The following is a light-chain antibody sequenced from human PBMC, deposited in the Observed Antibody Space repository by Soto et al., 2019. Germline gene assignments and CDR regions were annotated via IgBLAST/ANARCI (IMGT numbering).Light chain of an antibody. V-gene: IGKV4-1*01. CDR3: QQYYSTPIT. J-gene: IGKJ5*01. CDR1: QNVLYNSNNKNY. CDR2: WAS. Sequence: DIVLTQSPESLAESLGERATINCKSSQNVLYNSNNKNYLARYQRKPGQPPKLVIYWASTRESGVPDRFSGSGSGTDFTLTISSLQAEDVAVYYCQQYYSTPITFGQGTRLEIK.